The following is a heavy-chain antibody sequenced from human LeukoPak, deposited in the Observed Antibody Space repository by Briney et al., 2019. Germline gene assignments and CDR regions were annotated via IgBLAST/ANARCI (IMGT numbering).Heavy chain of an antibody. CDR3: AGEGFGDIDY. V-gene: IGHV1-18*01. CDR1: GGTFSSYA. Sequence: ASVKVSCKASGGTFSSYAISWVRQAPGQGLEWMGWISAYNGNTNYAQKLQGRVTMTTDTSTSTAYMELRSLRSDDTAVYYCAGEGFGDIDYWGQGTLVTVSS. CDR2: ISAYNGNT. J-gene: IGHJ4*02. D-gene: IGHD3-16*01.